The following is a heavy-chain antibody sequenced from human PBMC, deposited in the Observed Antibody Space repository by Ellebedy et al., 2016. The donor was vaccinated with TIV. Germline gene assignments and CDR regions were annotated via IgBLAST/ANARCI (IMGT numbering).Heavy chain of an antibody. CDR3: ARLTLDSSSWYDAFDI. V-gene: IGHV4-59*08. D-gene: IGHD6-13*01. CDR2: IHNSGST. CDR1: GGAINNDY. Sequence: SETLSLTCTVSGGAINNDYWNWIRQPPGKGLEWIGYIHNSGSTNPNPSLKSRLTISVDTSKNQFSLRLGSVTAADTAVYYCARLTLDSSSWYDAFDIWGQGTMVTVSS. J-gene: IGHJ3*02.